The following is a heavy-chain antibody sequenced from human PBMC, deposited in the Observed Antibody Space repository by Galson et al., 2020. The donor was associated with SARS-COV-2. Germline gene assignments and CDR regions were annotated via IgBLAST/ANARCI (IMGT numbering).Heavy chain of an antibody. CDR1: GGSFSGYY. CDR2: INHSGST. CDR3: ARGAVRTMVRGVNYFDY. V-gene: IGHV4-34*01. Sequence: SETLSLTCAVYGGSFSGYYWSWIRQPPGKGLEWIGEINHSGSTNYNPSLKSRVTISGDTSKNQFSLKLSSVTAADTAVYYCARGAVRTMVRGVNYFDYWGQGTLVTVSS. D-gene: IGHD3-10*01. J-gene: IGHJ4*02.